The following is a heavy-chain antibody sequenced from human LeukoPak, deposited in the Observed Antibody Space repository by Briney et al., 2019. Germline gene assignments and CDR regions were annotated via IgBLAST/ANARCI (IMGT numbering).Heavy chain of an antibody. J-gene: IGHJ6*02. V-gene: IGHV3-7*01. CDR1: GFTFSSYW. D-gene: IGHD3-10*01. CDR3: ARESILWSYGMDV. Sequence: GGSLRLSCAASGFTFSSYWMSWVRQAPGKGLEWVANIKQDGSEKYYVDSVKGRFTISRDNAKNSLYLQMNSLRAEDTAVYYCARESILWSYGMDVWGQGTTVTVSS. CDR2: IKQDGSEK.